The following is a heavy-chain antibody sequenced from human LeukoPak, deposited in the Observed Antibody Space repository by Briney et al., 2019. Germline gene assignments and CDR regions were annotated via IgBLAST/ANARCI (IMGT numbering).Heavy chain of an antibody. J-gene: IGHJ4*02. V-gene: IGHV3-21*01. CDR3: AKAQLRYFDWLPLDY. CDR1: GFTFSSYS. D-gene: IGHD3-9*01. Sequence: GGSLRLSCAASGFTFSSYSMNWVRQAPGKGLEWVSSISSSSSYIYYADSVKGRFTISRDNAKNSLYLQMNSLRAEDTAVYYCAKAQLRYFDWLPLDYWGQGTLVTVSS. CDR2: ISSSSSYI.